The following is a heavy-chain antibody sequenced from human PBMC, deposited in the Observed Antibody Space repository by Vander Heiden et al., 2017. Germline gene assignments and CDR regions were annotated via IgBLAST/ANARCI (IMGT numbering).Heavy chain of an antibody. CDR2: ISYDGSKK. D-gene: IGHD7-27*01. J-gene: IGHJ6*02. CDR1: GFTFSSYA. V-gene: IGHV3-30*01. Sequence: QVQLVASGGGVVQPGRSLRLSCAASGFTFSSYAMHWVRQAPGKGLEWVAVISYDGSKKYYADSVKGRFTISRDNSKNTLYLQMNSLRAEDTAVYYCARGSTVTGSYYYGMDVWGQGTTVTVSS. CDR3: ARGSTVTGSYYYGMDV.